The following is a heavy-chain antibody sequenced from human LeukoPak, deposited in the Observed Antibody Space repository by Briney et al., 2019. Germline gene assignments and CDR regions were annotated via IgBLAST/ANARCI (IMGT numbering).Heavy chain of an antibody. CDR3: AKDRAREMATISFDY. D-gene: IGHD5-24*01. CDR2: ISGSDDST. Sequence: PGGSLRLSCAASGFTFSSYAMSWVRQAPGKGLEWVSSISGSDDSTYYADSVKGRFTIPRDNSKNTLYLQMNSLRAEDTAVYYCAKDRAREMATISFDYWGQGTLVTVSS. J-gene: IGHJ4*02. CDR1: GFTFSSYA. V-gene: IGHV3-23*01.